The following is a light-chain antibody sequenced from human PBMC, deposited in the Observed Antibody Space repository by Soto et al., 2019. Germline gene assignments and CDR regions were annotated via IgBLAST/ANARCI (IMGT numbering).Light chain of an antibody. J-gene: IGKJ2*01. V-gene: IGKV1-39*01. CDR3: LESYSSPMYT. Sequence: DIQMTQSPSSLSASVGDRVTISCRASQSINRFLNWYQQKPAKAPKLLIYAASSLQSGVPSRFSGSGSGTDFTLTISSLQPEDFATYYCLESYSSPMYTFGQGTKLEIK. CDR1: QSINRF. CDR2: AAS.